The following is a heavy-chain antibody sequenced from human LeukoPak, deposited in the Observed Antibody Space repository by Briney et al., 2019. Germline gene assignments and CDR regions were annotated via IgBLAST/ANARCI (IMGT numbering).Heavy chain of an antibody. CDR2: IYHAGST. V-gene: IGHV4-38-2*01. D-gene: IGHD3-16*02. J-gene: IGHJ4*02. CDR3: ARYRYGGPADY. CDR1: GYAIRSGFY. Sequence: SETLSLTCAVSGYAIRSGFYWGWLRPPPGKELAWIGSIYHAGSTYYTPSLNSRVTISVDTSKNHFSLSLNSVTVADTAVYYCARYRYGGPADYWGPGTQITVSS.